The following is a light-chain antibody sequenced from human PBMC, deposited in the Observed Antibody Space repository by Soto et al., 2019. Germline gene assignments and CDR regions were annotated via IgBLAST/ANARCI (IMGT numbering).Light chain of an antibody. CDR3: QQSDRFPYT. CDR2: GAS. V-gene: IGKV1-39*01. CDR1: QSINIY. Sequence: DIQMTQSPSSLSASVGDRVTITCRASQSINIYSNWYQQKPGKAPKLLISGASSLQSGVPSTFSGSGSGTDFTLTISSLQPEDFATYYCQQSDRFPYTFGQGTRLEIK. J-gene: IGKJ2*01.